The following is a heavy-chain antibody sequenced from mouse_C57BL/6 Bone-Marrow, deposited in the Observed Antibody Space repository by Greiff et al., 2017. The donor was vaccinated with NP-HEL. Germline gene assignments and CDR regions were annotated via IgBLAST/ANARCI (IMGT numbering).Heavy chain of an antibody. V-gene: IGHV6-3*01. Sequence: EVQRVESGGGLVQPGGSMKLSCVASGFTFSNYWMNWVRQSPEKGLEWVAQIRLKSDNYATSYAESVKGRFTISRDDTKSSVYLQMNNLRADDTGIYYCTLTTVVATPFAYWGQGTLVTASA. D-gene: IGHD1-1*01. J-gene: IGHJ3*01. CDR3: TLTTVVATPFAY. CDR1: GFTFSNYW. CDR2: IRLKSDNYAT.